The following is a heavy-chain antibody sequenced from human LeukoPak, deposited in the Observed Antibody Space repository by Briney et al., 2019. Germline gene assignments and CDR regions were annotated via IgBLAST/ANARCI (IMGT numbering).Heavy chain of an antibody. CDR2: INHSGST. V-gene: IGHV4-34*01. Sequence: SETLSLTCAVYGGSFSGYYWSWIRQPPGKGLEWIGEINHSGSTNYNPSLKSRVTISVDTSKNQFSLKLSSVTAADTAVYYCARGGVVRXAXAGXPSGPRYNWFDPWGQGTLVTVSS. CDR1: GGSFSGYY. D-gene: IGHD6-13*01. J-gene: IGHJ5*02. CDR3: ARGGVVRXAXAGXPSGPRYNWFDP.